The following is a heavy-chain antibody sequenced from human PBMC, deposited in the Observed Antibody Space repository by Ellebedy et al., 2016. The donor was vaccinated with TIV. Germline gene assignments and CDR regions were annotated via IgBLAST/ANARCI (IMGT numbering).Heavy chain of an antibody. D-gene: IGHD4-17*01. V-gene: IGHV5-51*01. CDR2: IYPGESDT. CDR3: ARQLTYGEYVAFDY. CDR1: GYSFTNYW. J-gene: IGHJ4*02. Sequence: GESLKISCKGFGYSFTNYWIGWVRQMPGKGLEWMGIIYPGESDTRYSPSFQGQVTISADKSISTAYLQWGSLKASDTAIYYCARQLTYGEYVAFDYWGQGALVTVSS.